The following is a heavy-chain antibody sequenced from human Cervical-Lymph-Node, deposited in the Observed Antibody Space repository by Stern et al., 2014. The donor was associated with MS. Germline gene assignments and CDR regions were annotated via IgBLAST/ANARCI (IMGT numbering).Heavy chain of an antibody. Sequence: VQLEESGAEVKKPGASVNVSCKASGYTFSTYYMHWVRQAPGQGLEWMGMINPSGGRSSYAQNFQGRVTLTRDTSTSTVYMELSSLTSEDTAVYYCARLRSGYDYGDYWGQGTLVTVPS. V-gene: IGHV1-46*01. D-gene: IGHD5-12*01. CDR1: GYTFSTYY. J-gene: IGHJ4*02. CDR3: ARLRSGYDYGDY. CDR2: INPSGGRS.